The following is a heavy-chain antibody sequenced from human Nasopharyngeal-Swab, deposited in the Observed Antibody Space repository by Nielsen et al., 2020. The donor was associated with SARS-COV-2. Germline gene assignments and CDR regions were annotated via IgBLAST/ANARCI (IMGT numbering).Heavy chain of an antibody. D-gene: IGHD5-12*01. J-gene: IGHJ4*02. CDR1: GFTFSNAW. CDR2: IKSKTDGGTT. Sequence: GGSLRLSCAASGFTFSNAWMSWVRQAPGKGLEWVGRIKSKTDGGTTDYAAPVKGRFTISRDDSKNTLYLQMNSLRADDTAVYYCARDRGYSGYIIDYWGQGTLVTVSS. CDR3: ARDRGYSGYIIDY. V-gene: IGHV3-15*01.